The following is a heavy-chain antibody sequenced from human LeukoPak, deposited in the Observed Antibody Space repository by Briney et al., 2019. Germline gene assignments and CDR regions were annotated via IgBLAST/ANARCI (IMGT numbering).Heavy chain of an antibody. CDR1: GFTFSSYA. J-gene: IGHJ4*02. Sequence: GGSLRLSCASSGFTFSSYAMSGVRQAPGKGLEWVSAITASGGSTYYADSVKGRFTISRDNSKNTLSLQMNSLRAEDTAVYYCAKGEGYNYGYYFDYWGQGTLVTVSS. CDR2: ITASGGST. V-gene: IGHV3-23*01. CDR3: AKGEGYNYGYYFDY. D-gene: IGHD5-18*01.